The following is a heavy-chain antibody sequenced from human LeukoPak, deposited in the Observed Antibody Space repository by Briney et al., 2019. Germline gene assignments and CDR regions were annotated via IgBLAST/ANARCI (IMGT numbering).Heavy chain of an antibody. CDR2: ISGSGGST. V-gene: IGHV3-23*01. Sequence: PGGSLRLPCAASGFTFSSYAMSWVRQAPGKGLEWVSAISGSGGSTYYADSVKGRFTISRDNSKNTLYLQMNSLRAEDTAVYYCAKDRAAASYQAAFDIWGQGTMVTVSS. CDR1: GFTFSSYA. D-gene: IGHD6-13*01. J-gene: IGHJ3*02. CDR3: AKDRAAASYQAAFDI.